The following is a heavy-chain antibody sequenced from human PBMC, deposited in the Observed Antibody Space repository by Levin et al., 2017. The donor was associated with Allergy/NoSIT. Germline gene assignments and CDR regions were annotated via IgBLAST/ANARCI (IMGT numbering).Heavy chain of an antibody. CDR1: GGTFSSYA. J-gene: IGHJ4*02. CDR3: ARDRGGVGAVQYY. Sequence: ASVKVSCKASGGTFSSYAISWVRQAPGQGLEWMGGIIPIFGTANYAQKFQGRVTITADESTSTAYMELSSLRSEDTAVYYCARDRGGVGAVQYYWGQGTLVTVSS. V-gene: IGHV1-69*13. D-gene: IGHD1-26*01. CDR2: IIPIFGTA.